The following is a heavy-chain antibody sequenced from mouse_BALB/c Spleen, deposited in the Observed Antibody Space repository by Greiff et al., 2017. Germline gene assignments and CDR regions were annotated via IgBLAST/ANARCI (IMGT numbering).Heavy chain of an antibody. CDR2: ISSGGST. CDR3: ARRGYDYDRDYAMDY. V-gene: IGHV5-6-5*01. J-gene: IGHJ4*01. D-gene: IGHD2-4*01. CDR1: GFTFSSYA. Sequence: DVKLVESGGGLVKPGGSLKLSCAASGFTFSSYAMSWVRQTPEKRLEWVASISSGGSTYYPDSVKGRFTISRDNARNILYLQMSSLKSEDTAMYYCARRGYDYDRDYAMDYWGQGTSVTVSS.